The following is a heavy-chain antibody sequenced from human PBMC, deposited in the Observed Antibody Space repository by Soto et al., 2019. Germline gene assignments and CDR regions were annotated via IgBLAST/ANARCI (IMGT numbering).Heavy chain of an antibody. J-gene: IGHJ4*02. CDR3: AKGTGVQLWFGFDY. CDR2: ISGSGGST. V-gene: IGHV3-23*01. CDR1: GFTFSSYA. D-gene: IGHD5-18*01. Sequence: EVQLLESGGGLVQPGGSLRLSCAASGFTFSSYAMSWVRQAPGKGLEWVSAISGSGGSTYYADSVKGRFTISRDNPNNTLYLQMNSLRAEDTAVYYCAKGTGVQLWFGFDYWGQGTLVTVSS.